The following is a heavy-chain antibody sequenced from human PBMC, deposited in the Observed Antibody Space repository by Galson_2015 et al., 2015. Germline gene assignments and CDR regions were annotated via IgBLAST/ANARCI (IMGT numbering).Heavy chain of an antibody. CDR3: VKDRKIVGATDGFDI. CDR2: ISWNSGSI. J-gene: IGHJ3*02. Sequence: LRLSCAASGFTFDDYAMHWVRQAPGKGLEWVSGISWNSGSIAYGDSVKGRFTISRDNAKNYLYLQMNSLRAEDTALYYCVKDRKIVGATDGFDIWGQGTMVTVSS. V-gene: IGHV3-9*01. CDR1: GFTFDDYA. D-gene: IGHD1-26*01.